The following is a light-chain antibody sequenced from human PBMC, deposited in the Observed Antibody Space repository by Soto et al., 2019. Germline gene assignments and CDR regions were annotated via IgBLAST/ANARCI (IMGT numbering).Light chain of an antibody. V-gene: IGKV1-39*01. CDR1: QSISSY. CDR2: AAS. CDR3: QQSYSSPFT. J-gene: IGKJ3*01. Sequence: DIQMTQSPSSLSASVGDRVTITCRASQSISSYLNWYQQKPGKAPNLLIYAASSLQSGVPSKFSGSGSGTDFTLTISSLQPEDFATYHCQQSYSSPFTFGPGTKVDIK.